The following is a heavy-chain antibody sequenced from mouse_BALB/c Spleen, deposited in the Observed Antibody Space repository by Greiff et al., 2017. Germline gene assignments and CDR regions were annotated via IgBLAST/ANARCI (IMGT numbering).Heavy chain of an antibody. CDR1: GFTFTDYY. J-gene: IGHJ3*01. D-gene: IGHD1-2*01. V-gene: IGHV7-3*02. Sequence: EVKLMESGGGLVQPGGSLRLSCATSGFTFTDYYMSWVRQPPGKALEWLGFIRNKANGYTTEYSASVKGRFTISRDNSQSILYLQMNTLRAEDSATYDCARDGTTATFAYWGQGTLVTVSA. CDR2: IRNKANGYTT. CDR3: ARDGTTATFAY.